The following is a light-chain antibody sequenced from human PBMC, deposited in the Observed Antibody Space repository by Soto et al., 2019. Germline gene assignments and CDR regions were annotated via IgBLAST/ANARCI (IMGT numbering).Light chain of an antibody. J-gene: IGKJ1*01. V-gene: IGKV3-20*01. CDR3: QQYGSSGT. CDR2: GAS. CDR1: QSVSTNY. Sequence: EIVMTQFPVTLSQSPSERITISCRASQSVSTNYLAWYQQTPGPPPRLLIYGASNRATGLPDRFSGSGSGTDFTLTISRLEPEDFAVYYCQQYGSSGTFGQGTKVDIK.